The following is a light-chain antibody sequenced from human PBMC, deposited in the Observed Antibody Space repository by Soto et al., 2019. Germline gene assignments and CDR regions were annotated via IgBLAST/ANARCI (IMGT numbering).Light chain of an antibody. CDR3: QQYARASWT. CDR2: RAS. CDR1: QSISSW. V-gene: IGKV1-5*03. Sequence: DIQMTQSPSTLSASVGDRVIITCRASQSISSWLAWYQQKPGKAPNLLIYRASTLKSGIPSRFSGSGSGTDVTLTISMLEPDDFAAYYCQQYARASWTFGPGTQVEIK. J-gene: IGKJ1*01.